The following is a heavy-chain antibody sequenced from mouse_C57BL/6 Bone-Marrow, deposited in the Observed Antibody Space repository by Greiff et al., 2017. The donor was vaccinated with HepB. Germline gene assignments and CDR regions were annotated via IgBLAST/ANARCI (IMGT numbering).Heavy chain of an antibody. J-gene: IGHJ2*01. V-gene: IGHV5-4*01. CDR3: ARDGGFPYYFDY. Sequence: DVMLVESGGGLVKPGGSLKLSCAASGFTFSSYAMSWVRQTPEKRLEWVATISDGGSYTYYPDNVKGRFTISRDNAKNNLYLQMSHLKSEDTAMYYCARDGGFPYYFDYWGQGTTLTVSS. CDR2: ISDGGSYT. CDR1: GFTFSSYA.